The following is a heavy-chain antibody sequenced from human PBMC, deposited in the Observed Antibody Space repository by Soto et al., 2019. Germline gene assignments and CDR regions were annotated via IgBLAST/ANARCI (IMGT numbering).Heavy chain of an antibody. D-gene: IGHD1-1*01. CDR1: GFTFSSYS. J-gene: IGHJ3*02. CDR3: ASPHNPYDHDVFDI. CDR2: ISSSSSYI. Sequence: PGGSLRLSCAASGFTFSSYSMNWVRQAPGKGLEWVSSISSSSSYIYYADSVKGRFTISRDNAKNSLYLQMNSLRAEDTAVYYCASPHNPYDHDVFDIWGQGTMVTVS. V-gene: IGHV3-21*01.